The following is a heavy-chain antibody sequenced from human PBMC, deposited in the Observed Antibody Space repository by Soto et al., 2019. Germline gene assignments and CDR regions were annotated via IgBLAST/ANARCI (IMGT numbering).Heavy chain of an antibody. J-gene: IGHJ2*01. Sequence: QVQLVKSGAEVKKPGSSVKVSCKASGGTFSSYAISWVRQAPGQGREWMGGIIPIFGTANYEQKFQGRVTITADESTSTAYMELSSLRSEDTAVDYCARGNYGDKPFFTLWGRGTLVTVSS. D-gene: IGHD4-17*01. V-gene: IGHV1-69*01. CDR2: IIPIFGTA. CDR1: GGTFSSYA. CDR3: ARGNYGDKPFFTL.